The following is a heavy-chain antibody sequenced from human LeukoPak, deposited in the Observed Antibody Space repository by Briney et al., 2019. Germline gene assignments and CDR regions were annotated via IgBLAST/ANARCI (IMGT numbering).Heavy chain of an antibody. V-gene: IGHV3-7*01. D-gene: IGHD6-13*01. J-gene: IGHJ4*02. Sequence: GGSLRLSCAASGFTFSNYWMSWVRQTPGKGLEWVANINQDGSEKYSVDSVKGRFTISRDNAKNSLYLQMNSLRAEDTAVYYCARAGRGIAAAGRKPPDYWGQGTLVTVSS. CDR1: GFTFSNYW. CDR3: ARAGRGIAAAGRKPPDY. CDR2: INQDGSEK.